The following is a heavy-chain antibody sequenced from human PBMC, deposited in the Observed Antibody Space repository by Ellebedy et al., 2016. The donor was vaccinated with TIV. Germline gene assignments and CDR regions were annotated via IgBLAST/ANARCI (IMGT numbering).Heavy chain of an antibody. Sequence: MPSETLSLTCAVYGASLSGYQWSWIRLSPEKGLQWIGEINDVGTTNYNPSLKSRVTISVDTSKIQFSLKLGSVTAADTAIYYCARCYTGTNWFDPWGQGTLVTVSS. CDR1: GASLSGYQ. J-gene: IGHJ5*02. D-gene: IGHD2-2*02. CDR2: INDVGTT. CDR3: ARCYTGTNWFDP. V-gene: IGHV4-34*01.